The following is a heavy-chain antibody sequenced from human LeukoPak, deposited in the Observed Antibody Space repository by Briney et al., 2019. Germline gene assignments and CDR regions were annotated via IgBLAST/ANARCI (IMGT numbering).Heavy chain of an antibody. CDR2: ISYDGSNK. J-gene: IGHJ6*02. CDR1: GFTFSSYG. V-gene: IGHV3-30*18. Sequence: GGSLRLSCAASGFTFSSYGMHWVRQAPGKGLEWVAVISYDGSNKYYADSVKGRFTISRDNSKNTLYLQMNSLRAEDTAVYYCAKDGQEALPYYYGMDVWGQGTTVTVSS. CDR3: AKDGQEALPYYYGMDV.